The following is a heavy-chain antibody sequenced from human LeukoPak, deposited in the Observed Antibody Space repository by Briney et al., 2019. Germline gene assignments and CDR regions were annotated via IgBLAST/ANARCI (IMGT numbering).Heavy chain of an antibody. J-gene: IGHJ1*01. CDR2: ISYDGSNK. V-gene: IGHV3-30*18. CDR1: GFTFSSYG. Sequence: TGGSLRLSCAASGFTFSSYGMHWVRQAPGKGLEWVAVISYDGSNKYYADSVKGRFTISRDNSKNTLYLQMNSLRTEDTAICYCAKEDVVVITIRYFQHWGQGTLVTVSS. D-gene: IGHD3-22*01. CDR3: AKEDVVVITIRYFQH.